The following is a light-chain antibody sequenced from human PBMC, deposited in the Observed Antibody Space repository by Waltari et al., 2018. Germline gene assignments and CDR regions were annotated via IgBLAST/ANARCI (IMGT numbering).Light chain of an antibody. CDR2: YDM. J-gene: IGLJ1*01. V-gene: IGLV3-21*04. CDR3: HVWHPHVDPGV. CDR1: NIGTYS. Sequence: SYVVTQPPSVSVAPGETATITCGGDNIGTYSVPWYQQKAGQAPVLVIFYDMDRPSVIPDRFSGSNSGNTATLTISRVEAGDEARYYCHVWHPHVDPGVFGTGTEVTVL.